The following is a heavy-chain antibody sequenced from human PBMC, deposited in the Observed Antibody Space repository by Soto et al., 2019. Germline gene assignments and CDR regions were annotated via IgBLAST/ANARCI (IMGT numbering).Heavy chain of an antibody. Sequence: QVQLQESGPGLVKPSQTLSLTCTVSGCSISSGNYYWGWIRQPPGKGLEWIGYIYYSGSTYYNSSLERRVTISVDTSKNQFSLKLSSVTAADTAVYYWAREGDYGGNFRFYAFDIWGQGTMVTVSS. CDR2: IYYSGST. V-gene: IGHV4-30-4*01. J-gene: IGHJ3*02. CDR3: AREGDYGGNFRFYAFDI. D-gene: IGHD4-17*01. CDR1: GCSISSGNYY.